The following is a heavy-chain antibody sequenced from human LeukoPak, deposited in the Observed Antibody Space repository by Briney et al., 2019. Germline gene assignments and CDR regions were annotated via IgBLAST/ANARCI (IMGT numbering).Heavy chain of an antibody. CDR2: ISSSGSTK. J-gene: IGHJ4*02. CDR1: GFTFSSYE. Sequence: PGGSLRLPCAASGFTFSSYEMNWVRQAPGKGLEWVSYISSSGSTKYYADSVKGRFTISRDNAKNSLYLQMNSLRAEDTAVYYCARDGGYSYGKKGCFEKGGQGTLVTVSP. V-gene: IGHV3-48*03. CDR3: ARDGGYSYGKKGCFEK. D-gene: IGHD5-18*01.